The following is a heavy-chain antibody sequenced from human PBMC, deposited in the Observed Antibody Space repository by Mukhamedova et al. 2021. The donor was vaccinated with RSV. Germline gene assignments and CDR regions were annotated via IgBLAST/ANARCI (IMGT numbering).Heavy chain of an antibody. J-gene: IGHJ4*02. V-gene: IGHV2-26*01. D-gene: IGHD1-26*01. CDR3: ARQSSGSYYGLDY. Sequence: YSTSLKSRLTISKDTSKGQVVLTMTNMDAVDTATYYCARQSSGSYYGLDYWGQGTLVTVSS.